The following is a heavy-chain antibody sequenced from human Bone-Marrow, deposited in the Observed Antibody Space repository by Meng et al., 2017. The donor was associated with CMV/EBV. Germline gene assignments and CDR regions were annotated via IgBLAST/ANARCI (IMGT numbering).Heavy chain of an antibody. CDR2: FIPMLGIA. CDR3: ARDTSEGTRWFYFDY. Sequence: SVKVSCKASGGSFSTYTISWVRQAPGQGPEWMGRFIPMLGIANYAQKFQGRVTITADKSTSTVYMELSSLRSEDTAVYYCARDTSEGTRWFYFDYWGQGTLVTVYS. V-gene: IGHV1-69*04. D-gene: IGHD1-7*01. CDR1: GGSFSTYT. J-gene: IGHJ4*02.